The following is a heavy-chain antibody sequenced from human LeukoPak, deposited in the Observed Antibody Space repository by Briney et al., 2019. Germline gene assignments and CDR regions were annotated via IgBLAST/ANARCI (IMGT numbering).Heavy chain of an antibody. J-gene: IGHJ5*02. D-gene: IGHD3-3*01. Sequence: SVKVSCKASGGTFSSYAISWVRQAPGQGLEWMGGIIPIFGTTNYAQKFQGRVTITADESTSTAYMELSSLRSEDTAVYYCAREVNTIFGVVIEYNWFDPWGQGTLVTVSS. V-gene: IGHV1-69*13. CDR2: IIPIFGTT. CDR3: AREVNTIFGVVIEYNWFDP. CDR1: GGTFSSYA.